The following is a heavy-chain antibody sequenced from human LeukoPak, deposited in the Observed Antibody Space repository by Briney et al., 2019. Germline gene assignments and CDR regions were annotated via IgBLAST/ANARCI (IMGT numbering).Heavy chain of an antibody. CDR2: IYTSGST. Sequence: SETLSLTCAVYGGSFSSYYWSWIRQPAGKGLEWIGRIYTSGSTNYNPSLKSRVTMSVDTSKNQFSLKLSSVTAADTAVYYCALERAESGNWFDPWGQGTLVTVSS. J-gene: IGHJ5*02. CDR3: ALERAESGNWFDP. CDR1: GGSFSSYY. D-gene: IGHD3-3*01. V-gene: IGHV4-59*10.